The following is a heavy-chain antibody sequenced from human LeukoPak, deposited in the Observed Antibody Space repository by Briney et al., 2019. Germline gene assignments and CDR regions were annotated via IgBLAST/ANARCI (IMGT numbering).Heavy chain of an antibody. Sequence: GGSLRLSCAASGFTFSSYEMNWVRQAPGKGLEWVSYISSSGSTIYYADSVKGRFTISRDNAKNSLYLQMNSLRAEDTAVYYCARDRGDIVVVPAAGGMDVWGKGTTVTVSS. CDR2: ISSSGSTI. J-gene: IGHJ6*03. D-gene: IGHD2-2*01. CDR3: ARDRGDIVVVPAAGGMDV. V-gene: IGHV3-48*03. CDR1: GFTFSSYE.